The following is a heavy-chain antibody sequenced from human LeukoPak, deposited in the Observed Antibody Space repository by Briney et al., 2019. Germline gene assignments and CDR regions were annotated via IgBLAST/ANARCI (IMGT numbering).Heavy chain of an antibody. V-gene: IGHV1-69*13. D-gene: IGHD3-16*01. CDR2: IIPIFGTA. Sequence: ASVKVSCKASGGTFSSYAISWVRQAPGQGLEWMGGIIPIFGTANYAQKFQGRVTIAADESTSTAYMELSSLRSEDTAVYYCARQVLFGSYYFDYWGQGTLVTVSS. CDR1: GGTFSSYA. J-gene: IGHJ4*02. CDR3: ARQVLFGSYYFDY.